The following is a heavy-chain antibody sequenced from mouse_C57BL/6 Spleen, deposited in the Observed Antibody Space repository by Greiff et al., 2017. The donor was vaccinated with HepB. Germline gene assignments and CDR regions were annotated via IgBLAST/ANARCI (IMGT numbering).Heavy chain of an antibody. CDR1: GYTFTSYG. CDR2: IYPRSGNT. D-gene: IGHD2-1*01. J-gene: IGHJ2*01. CDR3: ARAHYYGNYDGY. V-gene: IGHV1-81*01. Sequence: QVQLQQSGAELARPGASVKLSCKASGYTFTSYGISWVKQRTGQGLEWIGEIYPRSGNTYYNEKFKGKATLTADKSSSTAYMEIRSLTSEDSAVYFCARAHYYGNYDGYWGQGTTLTVSS.